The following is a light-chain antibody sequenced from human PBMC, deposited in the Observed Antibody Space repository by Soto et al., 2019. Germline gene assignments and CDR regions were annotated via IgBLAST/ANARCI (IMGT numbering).Light chain of an antibody. Sequence: EIVLTQSPGTLSLSPGERATLSCRASQSVSRNYLAWYQHKPGQAPTLLIYGASRRTPGIPDRFSGSGSGTDFNLTISGLEPEDFAVYYCQQYGDSPRTFGQGTKVDIK. CDR3: QQYGDSPRT. V-gene: IGKV3-20*01. CDR1: QSVSRNY. CDR2: GAS. J-gene: IGKJ1*01.